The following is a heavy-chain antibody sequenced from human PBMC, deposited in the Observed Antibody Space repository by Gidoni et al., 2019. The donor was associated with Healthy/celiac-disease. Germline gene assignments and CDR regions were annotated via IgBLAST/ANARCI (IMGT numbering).Heavy chain of an antibody. D-gene: IGHD4-17*01. J-gene: IGHJ5*02. CDR2: IKSKTDGGTT. CDR3: TTVADDYGDYVLA. V-gene: IGHV3-15*01. CDR1: GFTFSNAW. Sequence: EVQLVESGGGLVTPGGSLRLSCAASGFTFSNAWMSWVRQAPGKGLEWVGRIKSKTDGGTTDYAATVKGRFTIARDDSKNTLYLQMNSRKTEDTAVYYCTTVADDYGDYVLAWGQGTLVTVSS.